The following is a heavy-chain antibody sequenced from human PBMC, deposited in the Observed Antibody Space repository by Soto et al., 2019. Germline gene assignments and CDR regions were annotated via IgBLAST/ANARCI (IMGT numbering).Heavy chain of an antibody. CDR2: ISAYNGNT. V-gene: IGHV1-18*01. D-gene: IGHD1-7*01. Sequence: QVQLVQSGAEVKKPGASVKVSCKASGYTFTSYGISWVPQAPGQGLEWMGWISAYNGNTNYAQKLQGRVTMTTDTATSPAYMELRSLRSDDTAVYSCARDRSYGELNGDDAFDIWGQGTMVTVSS. CDR1: GYTFTSYG. J-gene: IGHJ3*02. CDR3: ARDRSYGELNGDDAFDI.